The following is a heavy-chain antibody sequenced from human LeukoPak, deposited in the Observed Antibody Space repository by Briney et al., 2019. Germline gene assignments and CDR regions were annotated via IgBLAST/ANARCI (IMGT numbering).Heavy chain of an antibody. V-gene: IGHV4-34*01. CDR1: GGSFSGYY. J-gene: IGHJ4*02. D-gene: IGHD6-19*01. CDR3: ASLMYSSGWLAYDY. Sequence: PSETLSLTCAVYGGSFSGYYWSWIRQPPGKGLEWIGEINHSGSTNYNPSLKSRVTISVDTSKNQFSLKLSSVTAADTAVYYCASLMYSSGWLAYDYWGQGTLVTVSS. CDR2: INHSGST.